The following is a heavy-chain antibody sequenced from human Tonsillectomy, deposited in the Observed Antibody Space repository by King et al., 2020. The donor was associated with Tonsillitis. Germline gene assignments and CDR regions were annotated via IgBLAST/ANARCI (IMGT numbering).Heavy chain of an antibody. CDR3: AREFTDYDNSGYNGDWFDP. V-gene: IGHV4-38-2*02. CDR1: GYSISSGYY. D-gene: IGHD3-22*01. CDR2: IYHSGNT. Sequence: QLQESGPGLVKPSETLSLTCAVSGYSISSGYYWGWIRQPPGKGLEWIGSIYHSGNTYYNSSLKSRVTISVDTSKNQFSLKLTSVTAADTAVYFCAREFTDYDNSGYNGDWFDPWGEGTLVTVSS. J-gene: IGHJ5*02.